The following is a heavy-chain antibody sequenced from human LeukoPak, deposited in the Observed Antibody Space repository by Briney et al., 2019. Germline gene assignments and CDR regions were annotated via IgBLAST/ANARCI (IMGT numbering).Heavy chain of an antibody. CDR2: IYSGGST. Sequence: GGSLRLSCAASGFTVSSNYMSWVRQAPGKGLEWVSVIYSGGSTYYADSVKGRFTTSRDNSKNTLYLQMNSLRAEDTAVYYCAGLSVAGTDYYYYYGMDVWGKGTTVTVSS. CDR3: AGLSVAGTDYYYYYGMDV. J-gene: IGHJ6*04. D-gene: IGHD6-19*01. CDR1: GFTVSSNY. V-gene: IGHV3-53*01.